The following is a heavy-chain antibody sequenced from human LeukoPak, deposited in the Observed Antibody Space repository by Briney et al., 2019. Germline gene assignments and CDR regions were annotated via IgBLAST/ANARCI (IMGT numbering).Heavy chain of an antibody. CDR1: GFTFSRYA. Sequence: GGSLRLSCAASGFTFSRYAMNWVRQAPGKGLEWVSAISGRGESTFYAESVKGRFTISRDNSKNTLYLQMNSLKAGDTAVYYCAKDPPFFWRDSDYFDSWGQGTLVTVSS. CDR3: AKDPPFFWRDSDYFDS. D-gene: IGHD3-3*01. V-gene: IGHV3-23*01. J-gene: IGHJ4*02. CDR2: ISGRGEST.